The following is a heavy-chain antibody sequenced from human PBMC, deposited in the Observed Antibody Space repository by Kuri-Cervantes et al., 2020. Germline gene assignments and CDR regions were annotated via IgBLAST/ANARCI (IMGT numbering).Heavy chain of an antibody. J-gene: IGHJ4*02. CDR3: AGGRGGFLEWLSIYFDY. V-gene: IGHV4-59*01. Sequence: SETLSLTCIVSNDPIVHNYWSWIRQSPGKGLEWIGNIYYSGSTNYNPSLKSRVTISVDTSKNQFSLKLSSVTAADTAVYYCAGGRGGFLEWLSIYFDYWGQGTLVTVSS. CDR1: NDPIVHNY. CDR2: IYYSGST. D-gene: IGHD3-3*01.